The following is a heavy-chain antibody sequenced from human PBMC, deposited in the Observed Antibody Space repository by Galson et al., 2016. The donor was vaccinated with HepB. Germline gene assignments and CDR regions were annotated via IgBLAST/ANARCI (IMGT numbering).Heavy chain of an antibody. D-gene: IGHD4-17*01. V-gene: IGHV4-39*07. J-gene: IGHJ4*02. Sequence: ETLSLTCTVSGGSITTTTHNWGWIRQPPGKGLEWIGTIYYSGTTYYNPSLKSRVILSVDTSKKQFSLKVTSVTAADTAFYYCARAYGTDFDFWGQGTLVTVSS. CDR1: GGSITTTTHN. CDR3: ARAYGTDFDF. CDR2: IYYSGTT.